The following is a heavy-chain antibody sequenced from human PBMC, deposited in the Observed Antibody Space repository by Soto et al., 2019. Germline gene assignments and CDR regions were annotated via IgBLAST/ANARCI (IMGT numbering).Heavy chain of an antibody. V-gene: IGHV3-74*01. J-gene: IGHJ5*02. CDR1: GFTFSSYS. CDR2: INGDGSST. Sequence: GGSLRLSCAASGFTFSSYSMSWVRQAPGKGLVWVSRINGDGSSTSYADSVKGRFTISRDNAKNTLYLQMNSLRAEDTAVYYCAPNWFDPWGQGTLVTVSS. CDR3: APNWFDP.